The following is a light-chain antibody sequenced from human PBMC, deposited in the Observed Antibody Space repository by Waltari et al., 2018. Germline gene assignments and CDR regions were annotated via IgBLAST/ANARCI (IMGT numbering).Light chain of an antibody. Sequence: EIVMTQSPATLSVSPGERASLSCRASQSIRTNLAWYQQRRGQAPRLLIYDASIRATGIPARFSGSVSGTEFTLTISSLQSEDFAVYYCQQYNSWPLTFGGGTKVEIK. CDR3: QQYNSWPLT. CDR1: QSIRTN. CDR2: DAS. V-gene: IGKV3-15*01. J-gene: IGKJ4*01.